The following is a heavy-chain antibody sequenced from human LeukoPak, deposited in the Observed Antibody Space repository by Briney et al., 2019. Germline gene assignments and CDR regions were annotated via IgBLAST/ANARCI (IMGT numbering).Heavy chain of an antibody. CDR1: GFTFSSYS. D-gene: IGHD1-1*01. J-gene: IGHJ6*02. Sequence: PGGSLRLSCAASGFTFSSYSMNWVRRAPGKGLEWVSYISSTSSTIYYADSVKGRFTISRDNAKNSLYLQMNSLRDEDTSVYYCARGNWNHYYYGMDVWGQGTTVTVSS. CDR2: ISSTSSTI. V-gene: IGHV3-48*02. CDR3: ARGNWNHYYYGMDV.